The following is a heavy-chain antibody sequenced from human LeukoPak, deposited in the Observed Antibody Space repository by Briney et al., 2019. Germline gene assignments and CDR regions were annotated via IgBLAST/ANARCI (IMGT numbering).Heavy chain of an antibody. Sequence: SETLSLTCAVYGGSFSGYYWSWIRQPPGKGLEWIGEINHSGSTNYNPSLKSRVTISVDTSKNQFSLKLSSVTAADTAVYYCARGVRALVIVVVPAARNWFDPWGQGTLVTVSS. J-gene: IGHJ5*02. D-gene: IGHD2-2*01. CDR3: ARGVRALVIVVVPAARNWFDP. CDR2: INHSGST. CDR1: GGSFSGYY. V-gene: IGHV4-34*01.